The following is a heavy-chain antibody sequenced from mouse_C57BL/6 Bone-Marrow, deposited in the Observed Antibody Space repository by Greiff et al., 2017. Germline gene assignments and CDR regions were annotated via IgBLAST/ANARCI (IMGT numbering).Heavy chain of an antibody. V-gene: IGHV1-81*01. CDR3: ARRDGSRVYWYFDV. Sequence: QVQLQQSGAELARPGASVKLSCKASGYTFTSYGISWVKQRTGQGLEWIGEIYPRSGNTYYNEKFKGKATLTADKSSSTAYMELRSLTSEDAAVYFCARRDGSRVYWYFDVWGTGTTVTVSS. J-gene: IGHJ1*03. D-gene: IGHD1-1*01. CDR1: GYTFTSYG. CDR2: IYPRSGNT.